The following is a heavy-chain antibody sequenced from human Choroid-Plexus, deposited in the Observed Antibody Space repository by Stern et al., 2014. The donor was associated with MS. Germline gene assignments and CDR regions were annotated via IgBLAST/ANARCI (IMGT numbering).Heavy chain of an antibody. CDR3: AKDRQYLTFFFDF. CDR1: GFSFSSFG. V-gene: IGHV3-30*18. CDR2: ISYDGSK. J-gene: IGHJ4*02. Sequence: QVQLVQSGGGVVQPGRPLRLSCAASGFSFSSFGMHWVRQAPGKGPEGVALISYDGSKDYADSVKGRFAISRDNSKNTLYLQMNSLRAEDTAVYYCAKDRQYLTFFFDFWGQGSLVTVSS. D-gene: IGHD2/OR15-2a*01.